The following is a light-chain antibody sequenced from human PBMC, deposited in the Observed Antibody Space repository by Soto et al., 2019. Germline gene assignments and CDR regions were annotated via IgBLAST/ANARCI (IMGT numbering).Light chain of an antibody. CDR2: DVD. CDR1: SSDVGGYNY. V-gene: IGLV2-14*01. Sequence: QSALTQPASVSGSPGQSITISCTGTSSDVGGYNYVSWYQQHPGKAPKLMIYDVDNRPSGVSNRFSGSRSGNTASLTISGLQAEDVVDYYCSSYTSTSTVVFGGGTKVTVL. J-gene: IGLJ2*01. CDR3: SSYTSTSTVV.